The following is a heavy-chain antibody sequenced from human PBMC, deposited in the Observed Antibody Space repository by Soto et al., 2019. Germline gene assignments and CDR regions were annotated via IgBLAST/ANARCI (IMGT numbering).Heavy chain of an antibody. CDR1: GFTFSSYA. V-gene: IGHV3-23*01. CDR3: AALLRYFDWLSDY. Sequence: GGSLRLSCAASGFTFSSYAMSWVRQAPGKGLEWVSAISGSGGSTYYADSVKGRFTISRDNSKNTLYLQMNSLRAEDTAVYYCAALLRYFDWLSDYWGQGTLVTVSS. CDR2: ISGSGGST. D-gene: IGHD3-9*01. J-gene: IGHJ4*02.